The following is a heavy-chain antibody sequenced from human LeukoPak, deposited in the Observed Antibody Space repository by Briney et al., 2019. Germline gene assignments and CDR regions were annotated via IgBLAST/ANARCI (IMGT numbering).Heavy chain of an antibody. J-gene: IGHJ5*02. CDR1: GYSISSGYQ. CDR2: IYHSGSA. V-gene: IGHV4-38-2*02. D-gene: IGHD2-2*01. Sequence: LETLSLTCGVSGYSISSGYQWAWIRQSPGKGLEWIGSIYHSGSAHYNPSLKRRVTISVGTSKNQFSLNMYSVTAADTAVYYCARDPRWLTPDCTSTSCYENYFDPWGQGTLVTVSS. CDR3: ARDPRWLTPDCTSTSCYENYFDP.